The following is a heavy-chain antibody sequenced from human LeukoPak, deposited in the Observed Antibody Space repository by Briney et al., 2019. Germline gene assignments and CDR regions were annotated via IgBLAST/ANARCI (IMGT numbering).Heavy chain of an antibody. CDR2: IHYSRNT. J-gene: IGHJ3*02. CDR1: SSSISSFY. D-gene: IGHD6-19*01. V-gene: IGHV4-59*08. CDR3: ARQQWLEYDAFDI. Sequence: SETLSLTCTVSSSSISSFYWSWIRQPPGKGLEWIANIHYSRNTNYNPSLKSRVTISVDTSKKQFSLGLSSVTAADTAVYYCARQQWLEYDAFDIWGQGTMVTVSS.